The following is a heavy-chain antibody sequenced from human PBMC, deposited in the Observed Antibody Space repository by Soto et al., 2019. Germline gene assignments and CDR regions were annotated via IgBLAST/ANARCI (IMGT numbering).Heavy chain of an antibody. CDR3: ARAFSGSRGWDYYFDY. D-gene: IGHD1-26*01. Sequence: EVQLVVSGGGLVQPGGSLRLSCAATGLPFSNYWMSWVRQAPGKGLEWVANIKQDGSEEYYVDSVKGRFTISRDNAKSSQYLQMNSLGAEDTVGYYCARAFSGSRGWDYYFDYWVQGTLVTVSS. CDR2: IKQDGSEE. CDR1: GLPFSNYW. V-gene: IGHV3-7*05. J-gene: IGHJ4*02.